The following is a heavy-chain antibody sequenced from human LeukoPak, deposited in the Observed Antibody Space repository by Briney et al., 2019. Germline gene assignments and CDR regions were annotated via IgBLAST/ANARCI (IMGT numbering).Heavy chain of an antibody. D-gene: IGHD6-6*01. CDR1: GDSISNSNW. Sequence: ETLSLTCAVSGDSISNSNWWSWVRQPPGKGLEWVANIKQDGSEKYYVDSVKGRFTISRDNAKNSLYLQMNSLRAEDTAVYYCARTPYSSSSWFDPWGQGTLVTVSS. J-gene: IGHJ5*02. V-gene: IGHV3-7*01. CDR2: IKQDGSEK. CDR3: ARTPYSSSSWFDP.